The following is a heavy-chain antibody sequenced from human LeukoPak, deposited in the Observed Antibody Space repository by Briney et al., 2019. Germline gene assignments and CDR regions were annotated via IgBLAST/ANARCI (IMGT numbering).Heavy chain of an antibody. CDR1: GFSLSTSGVG. J-gene: IGHJ4*02. D-gene: IGHD3-10*01. CDR2: IYWDDDK. V-gene: IGHV2-5*02. CDR3: AHRPNPVRWFGEFDY. Sequence: SGPTLVKPTQTLTLTCTFSGFSLSTSGVGVGWIRQPPGKALEWLALIYWDDDKRYSPSLKGRLTITKDTSKNQVVLTMTNMDPVDTATYYCAHRPNPVRWFGEFDYWGQGTLVTVSS.